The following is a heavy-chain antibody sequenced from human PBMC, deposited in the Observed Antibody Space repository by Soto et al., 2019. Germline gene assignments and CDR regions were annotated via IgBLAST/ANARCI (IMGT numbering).Heavy chain of an antibody. J-gene: IGHJ4*02. CDR3: ASHYRRRGWEWATEPLFDY. D-gene: IGHD6-19*01. CDR1: AGSISSYY. CDR2: IYYSGST. Sequence: SETLSLTCTVAAGSISSYYWSWIRQPPGKGLEWIGYIYYSGSTNYNPSLKSRVTISVDTSKNQFSLKLSSVTAADTAVYYCASHYRRRGWEWATEPLFDYWGQGTLVTVSS. V-gene: IGHV4-59*01.